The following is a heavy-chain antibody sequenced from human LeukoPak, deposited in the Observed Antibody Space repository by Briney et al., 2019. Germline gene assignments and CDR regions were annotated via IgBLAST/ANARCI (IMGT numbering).Heavy chain of an antibody. D-gene: IGHD3-10*01. J-gene: IGHJ4*02. Sequence: GRSLRLSCAASGFTFSSYSMPWVRQAPGKGLEWVAVISYDGSNKYYADSVKGRFTISRDNSKNTLYLQMNSLRAEDTAVYYCARDHSYGSGSYSSSFDYWGQGTLVTVS. CDR1: GFTFSSYS. CDR3: ARDHSYGSGSYSSSFDY. V-gene: IGHV3-30*04. CDR2: ISYDGSNK.